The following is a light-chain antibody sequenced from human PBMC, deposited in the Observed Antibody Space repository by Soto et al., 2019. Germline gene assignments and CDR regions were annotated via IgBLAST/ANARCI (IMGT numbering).Light chain of an antibody. Sequence: EIVMTQSPGTLSLSPGERATLSCRASQSVNSYLAWYQQKPGQAPRLLIYGASSRATGIPDRFSGSGSGTDFTLTISRLEPEDFAVYYCQQYGSSRTFGQGTKVDIK. CDR2: GAS. CDR1: QSVNSY. CDR3: QQYGSSRT. V-gene: IGKV3-20*01. J-gene: IGKJ1*01.